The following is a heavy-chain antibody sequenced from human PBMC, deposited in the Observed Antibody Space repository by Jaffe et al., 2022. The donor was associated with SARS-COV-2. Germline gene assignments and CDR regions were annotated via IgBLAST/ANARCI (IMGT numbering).Heavy chain of an antibody. J-gene: IGHJ6*02. Sequence: EVQLVESGGGLVQPGGSLRLSCAASGFTVSSNYMSWVRQAPGKGLEWVSVIYSGGSTYYADSVKGRFTISRDNSKNTLYLQMNSLRAEDTAVYYCASHRHPYYYYGMDVWGQGTTVTVSS. CDR3: ASHRHPYYYYGMDV. CDR1: GFTVSSNY. V-gene: IGHV3-66*02. CDR2: IYSGGST.